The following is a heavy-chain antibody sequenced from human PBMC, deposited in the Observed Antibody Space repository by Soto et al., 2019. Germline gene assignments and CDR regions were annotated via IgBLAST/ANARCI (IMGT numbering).Heavy chain of an antibody. CDR2: IWYDGSNK. Sequence: SGGSLRLSCAASGFTFSSYGMHWVRQAPGKGLEWVAVIWYDGSNKYYADSVKGRFTISRDNSKNTLYLQMNSLRAEDTAVYYCAKDDYSSSSTGYYYYRMHVWGQRTTVKVAS. J-gene: IGHJ6*02. CDR3: AKDDYSSSSTGYYYYRMHV. V-gene: IGHV3-33*06. D-gene: IGHD6-6*01. CDR1: GFTFSSYG.